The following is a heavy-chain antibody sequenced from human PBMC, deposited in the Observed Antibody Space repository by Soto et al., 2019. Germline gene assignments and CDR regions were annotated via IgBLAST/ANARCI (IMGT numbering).Heavy chain of an antibody. CDR1: GGSISSYY. Sequence: QVQLQESGPGLVKPSETLSLTCTVSGGSISSYYWSWIRQPPGKGLEWIGYIYYSGSTNYNPSLKSRVTISVDRSKNQFSLKLSSVTAADTAVYYCARGRGGSYYTFGYWGQGTLVTVSS. J-gene: IGHJ4*02. CDR3: ARGRGGSYYTFGY. CDR2: IYYSGST. V-gene: IGHV4-59*01. D-gene: IGHD1-26*01.